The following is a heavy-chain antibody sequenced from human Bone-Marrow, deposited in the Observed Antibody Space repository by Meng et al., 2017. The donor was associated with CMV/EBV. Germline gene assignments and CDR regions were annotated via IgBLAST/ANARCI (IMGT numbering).Heavy chain of an antibody. CDR2: ISSDGGRT. CDR1: GLTFSGSW. Sequence: GGSLRLSCTASGLTFSGSWMHWVRQAPGKGLVWVSRISSDGGRTEYADSVEGRFTISRDNAKNTLYLQMNSLGAEDTALYYCASYVGDGSSRSLGYWGQGTQVTVSS. CDR3: ASYVGDGSSRSLGY. J-gene: IGHJ4*02. D-gene: IGHD1-26*01. V-gene: IGHV3-74*03.